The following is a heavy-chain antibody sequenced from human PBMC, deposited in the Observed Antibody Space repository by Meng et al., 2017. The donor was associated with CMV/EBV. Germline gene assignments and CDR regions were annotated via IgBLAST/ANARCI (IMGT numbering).Heavy chain of an antibody. CDR2: IYSGGNT. D-gene: IGHD3-22*01. CDR1: GLTVSSNY. J-gene: IGHJ6*02. V-gene: IGHV3-66*02. CDR3: ARDRENYYGMDV. Sequence: GESLKISCAASGLTVSSNYMNWVRQAPGKGLEWVSVIYSGGNTYHADSVKGRFTISRDNSKNTLYLQMNSLRAEDTAVYYCARDRENYYGMDVWGQGTTVTVSS.